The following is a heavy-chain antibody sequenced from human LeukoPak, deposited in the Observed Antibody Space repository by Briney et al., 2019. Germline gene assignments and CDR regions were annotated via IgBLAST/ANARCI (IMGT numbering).Heavy chain of an antibody. CDR1: GFTVSSNY. CDR3: ARIGVVQLWLYFDY. D-gene: IGHD5-18*01. CDR2: IYSGGST. V-gene: IGHV3-53*01. J-gene: IGHJ4*02. Sequence: PGVSLRLSCSASGFTVSSNYMSWLRQAPGKGLEGRSVIYSGGSTYYADSVKGRFTISRDNSKNTLYLQMNSLRAEDTAVYYCARIGVVQLWLYFDYWGQGTLVTVSS.